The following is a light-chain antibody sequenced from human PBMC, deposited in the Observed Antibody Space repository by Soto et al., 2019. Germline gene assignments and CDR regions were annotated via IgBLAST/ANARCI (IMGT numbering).Light chain of an antibody. CDR2: GAS. V-gene: IGKV3-20*01. CDR3: QQYGSSYT. CDR1: QSVSSSF. J-gene: IGKJ2*01. Sequence: IVLTQSPGTLSLSPGERATLSCRASQSVSSSFLAWYQQRPGQAPRLLIYGASIRATDIPDRFSGSGSGTDFTLIISRLEPEDFAVYYCQQYGSSYTFGQGTKLEIK.